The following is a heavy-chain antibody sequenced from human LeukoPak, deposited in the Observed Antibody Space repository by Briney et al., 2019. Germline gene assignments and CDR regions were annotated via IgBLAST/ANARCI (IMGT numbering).Heavy chain of an antibody. CDR1: GGSISSYY. J-gene: IGHJ5*02. CDR2: IYYSGST. Sequence: SETLSLTCTVSGGSISSYYWSWIQQPPGKGLEWIGYIYYSGSTNYNPSLKSRVTISVDTSKNQFSLKLSPVTAADTAVYYCARVKLERGKSIWFDPWGQGTLVTVSS. CDR3: ARVKLERGKSIWFDP. V-gene: IGHV4-59*01. D-gene: IGHD1-1*01.